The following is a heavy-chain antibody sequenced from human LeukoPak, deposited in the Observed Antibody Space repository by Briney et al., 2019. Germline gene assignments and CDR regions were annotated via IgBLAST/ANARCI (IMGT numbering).Heavy chain of an antibody. J-gene: IGHJ4*02. CDR1: GGSISIYY. D-gene: IGHD6-13*01. CDR3: ARDGGVAAGGFDY. CDR2: IYTSGST. V-gene: IGHV4-4*07. Sequence: SETLSLTGTVSGGSISIYYWSWIRQPAGKGLEWIGRIYTSGSTNYNPSLKSRVTMSVDTSKNQFPLKLSSVTAADTAVYYCARDGGVAAGGFDYWGQGTLVTVSS.